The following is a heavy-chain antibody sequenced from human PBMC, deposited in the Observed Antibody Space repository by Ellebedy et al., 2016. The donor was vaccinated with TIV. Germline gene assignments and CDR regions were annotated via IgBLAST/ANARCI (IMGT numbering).Heavy chain of an antibody. CDR3: AKGEDLARLYDSSGYYFDY. J-gene: IGHJ4*02. Sequence: PGGSLRLSCAASGFTFDDYAMHWVRQAPGKGLEWVSGISWNSGSIGYADSVKGRFTISRDNAKNSLYLQMNSLRAEDTALYYCAKGEDLARLYDSSGYYFDYWGQGTLVTVSS. V-gene: IGHV3-9*01. CDR1: GFTFDDYA. CDR2: ISWNSGSI. D-gene: IGHD3-22*01.